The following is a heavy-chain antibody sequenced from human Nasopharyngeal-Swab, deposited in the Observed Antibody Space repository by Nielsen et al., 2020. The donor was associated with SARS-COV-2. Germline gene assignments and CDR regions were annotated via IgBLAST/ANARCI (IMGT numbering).Heavy chain of an antibody. CDR2: ISSSGSTI. V-gene: IGHV3-11*04. J-gene: IGHJ4*02. Sequence: GGSLRLSCAASGFTFSDYYMSWIRQAPGKGLEWVSYISSSGSTIYYADSVKGRFTISRDNAKNSLYLQMNSLRAEDTAVYYCARDSGYCSGGSCYPDYFDYWGQGTLVTVSS. CDR1: GFTFSDYY. D-gene: IGHD2-15*01. CDR3: ARDSGYCSGGSCYPDYFDY.